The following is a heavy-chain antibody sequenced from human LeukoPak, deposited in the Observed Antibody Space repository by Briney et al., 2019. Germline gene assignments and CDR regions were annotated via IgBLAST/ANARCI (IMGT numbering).Heavy chain of an antibody. CDR3: ARVGIAKAPLRATPFAY. CDR2: INHSRAT. V-gene: IGHV4-34*01. D-gene: IGHD1-26*01. CDR1: GGSFSDYS. J-gene: IGHJ4*02. Sequence: SETLSLTCAVSGGSFSDYSWSWIRQFPGEGLEWIGEINHSRATNYNPSFKSRVTISVDTSKKQVSLKLNSVTAADTAVYYCARVGIAKAPLRATPFAYWGQGTLVTVSS.